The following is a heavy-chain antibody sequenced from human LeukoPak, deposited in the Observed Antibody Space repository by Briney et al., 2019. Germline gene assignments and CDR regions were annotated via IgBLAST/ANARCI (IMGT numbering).Heavy chain of an antibody. CDR1: GDSVSSGGYY. V-gene: IGHV4-31*03. Sequence: PSETLSLTCTVSGDSVSSGGYYWVWIRQRPGKGLEWNGYIYYTGSTSYNPSLKSRLTIAVDTSKNQFSLKLSSVTAADTAVYYCARPLNTVHDTSDVWGQGTMVTVSS. J-gene: IGHJ3*01. CDR2: IYYTGST. CDR3: ARPLNTVHDTSDV. D-gene: IGHD3/OR15-3a*01.